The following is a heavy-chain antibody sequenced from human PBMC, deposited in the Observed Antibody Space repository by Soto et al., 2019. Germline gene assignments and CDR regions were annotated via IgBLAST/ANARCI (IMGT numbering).Heavy chain of an antibody. CDR2: MHHSGSS. CDR1: GDSITNNKW. Sequence: QVQLQESGPGLVKPSGTLSLTCSVSGDSITNNKWWWWVRQPPGKGLEWIGEMHHSGSSHYTASLKTRETISVDKSRNQCSLQLPSVTGADTALYFCARHDNMTLGSEYVHSWGSGTLVTASS. V-gene: IGHV4-4*02. CDR3: ARHDNMTLGSEYVHS. J-gene: IGHJ5*01. D-gene: IGHD3-16*01.